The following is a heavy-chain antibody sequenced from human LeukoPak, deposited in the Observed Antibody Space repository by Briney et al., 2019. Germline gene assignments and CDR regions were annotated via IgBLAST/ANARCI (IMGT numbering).Heavy chain of an antibody. CDR3: ARVMTVSPFDY. D-gene: IGHD1-14*01. CDR1: GFTFSSYA. V-gene: IGHV3-30-3*01. Sequence: GGSLRLSCAASGFTFSSYAMSWVRQAPGKGLEWVAVISYDGSNKYYADSVKGRFTISRDNSKNTLYLQMNSLRAEDTAVYYCARVMTVSPFDYWGQGTLVTVSS. J-gene: IGHJ4*02. CDR2: ISYDGSNK.